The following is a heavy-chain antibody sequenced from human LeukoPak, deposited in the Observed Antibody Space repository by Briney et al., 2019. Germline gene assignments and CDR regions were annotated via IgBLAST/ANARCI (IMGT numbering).Heavy chain of an antibody. D-gene: IGHD5-12*01. V-gene: IGHV3-21*01. CDR1: GFTFSTYY. Sequence: GGSLRLSCAASGFTFSTYYVNWVRQAPGKGLEWVSSISTSSIYIYYADSVKGRFTISRDNAKNSQYLQMNSLRAEDTAVYYCARVGLDRRGYSGYEAFDYWGQGTLVTVSS. CDR2: ISTSSIYI. J-gene: IGHJ4*02. CDR3: ARVGLDRRGYSGYEAFDY.